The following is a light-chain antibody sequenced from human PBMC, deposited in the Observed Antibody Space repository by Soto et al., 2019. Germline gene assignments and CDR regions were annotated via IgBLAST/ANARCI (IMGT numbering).Light chain of an antibody. J-gene: IGKJ1*01. V-gene: IGKV1-5*01. CDR1: QSISSW. CDR2: DAS. Sequence: DIQMTQSPATLSASVGDRVTITCRASQSISSWLAWYQQKPGKAPRLLIDDASSLERGVPSRFSGSGPGTEFTLTISSLQPDDFATYYCQQYNTCPWTFGQGTKVEIK. CDR3: QQYNTCPWT.